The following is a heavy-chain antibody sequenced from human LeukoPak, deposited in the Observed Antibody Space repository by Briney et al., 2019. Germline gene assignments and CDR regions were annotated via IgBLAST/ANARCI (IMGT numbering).Heavy chain of an antibody. V-gene: IGHV3-20*04. D-gene: IGHD2-8*01. CDR3: ARGFRNGAFYC. Sequence: GGSLRLSCGASGFTFDDYGMSWVRHPRGKGLECVSGLNRNGGSTDYADSVKGRFTISRDNAKNSHFLQMNSLRVEDTALYYCARGFRNGAFYCWGQGTLVTVSS. CDR2: LNRNGGST. CDR1: GFTFDDYG. J-gene: IGHJ4*02.